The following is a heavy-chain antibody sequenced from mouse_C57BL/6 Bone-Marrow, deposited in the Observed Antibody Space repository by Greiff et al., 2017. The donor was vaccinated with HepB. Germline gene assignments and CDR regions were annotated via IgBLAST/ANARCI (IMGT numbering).Heavy chain of an antibody. CDR1: YFAFMASA. CDR2: FTMYSDAT. D-gene: IGHD1-1*02. Sequence: LQESGAELVRPGSSVKLSCKDSYFAFMASAMHWVKQRPGHGLEWIGSFTMYSDATEYSENFKGKATLTANTSSSTAYRELSSLTSEDSAVYYGARGRGGNADYYAMDDWGQGTSVTVSS. J-gene: IGHJ4*01. V-gene: IGHV1-49*01. CDR3: ARGRGGNADYYAMDD.